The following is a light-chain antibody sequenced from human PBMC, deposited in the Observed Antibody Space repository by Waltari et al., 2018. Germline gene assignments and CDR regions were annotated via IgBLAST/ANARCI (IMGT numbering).Light chain of an antibody. J-gene: IGKJ4*01. CDR1: QSLLHSNGYNY. V-gene: IGKV2-28*01. CDR2: LGS. CDR3: MQALQTPLT. Sequence: DIVMTQSPLSLPVTPGEPASISCRPRQSLLHSNGYNYLDWYLQKPVQSPQLLIYLGSNRASGVPDRFSGSGSGTDFTLKISRVEAEDVGVYYCMQALQTPLTFGGGTKVEIK.